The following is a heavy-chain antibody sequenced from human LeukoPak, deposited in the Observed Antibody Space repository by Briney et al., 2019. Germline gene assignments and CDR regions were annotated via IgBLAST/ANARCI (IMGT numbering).Heavy chain of an antibody. CDR1: GFTFSSYA. CDR3: ARDSLPLIQGVHAFDI. Sequence: GRSLRLSCAASGFTFSSYAMHSVRHAPGKWLEWVAVIAYDGSNKYYADCVDGRFTISRDNSKNTLYLQMNSLRAEDTVVYYCARDSLPLIQGVHAFDIWGQGTMVTVSS. J-gene: IGHJ3*02. D-gene: IGHD3-16*01. V-gene: IGHV3-30*04. CDR2: IAYDGSNK.